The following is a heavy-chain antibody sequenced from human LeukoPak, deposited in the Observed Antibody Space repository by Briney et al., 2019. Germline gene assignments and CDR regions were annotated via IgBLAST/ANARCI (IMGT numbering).Heavy chain of an antibody. Sequence: PSETLSLTCTVSGGSIRSYYWSWIRRPAGKGLEWIGRIYTSGNTNYNPSLKSRVTISVDKSKNQFSLKLSSVTAADTAVYYCARAGRYDSSGMGIFDYWGQGTLVTVSS. CDR3: ARAGRYDSSGMGIFDY. V-gene: IGHV4-4*07. D-gene: IGHD3-22*01. CDR2: IYTSGNT. J-gene: IGHJ4*02. CDR1: GGSIRSYY.